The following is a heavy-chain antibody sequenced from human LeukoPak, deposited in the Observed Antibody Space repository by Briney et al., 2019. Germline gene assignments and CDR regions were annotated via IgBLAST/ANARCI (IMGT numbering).Heavy chain of an antibody. CDR3: ARDLGQNRGSFPMYYFDY. Sequence: ASVKVSCKASGYTFTSYYMHWVRQAPGQGLEWMGIINPSGGSTSYAQKFQGRVTMTRDTSTSTVYMELSSLRSEDTAVYYCARDLGQNRGSFPMYYFDYWGQGTLVTVSS. CDR2: INPSGGST. CDR1: GYTFTSYY. V-gene: IGHV1-46*01. D-gene: IGHD1-26*01. J-gene: IGHJ4*02.